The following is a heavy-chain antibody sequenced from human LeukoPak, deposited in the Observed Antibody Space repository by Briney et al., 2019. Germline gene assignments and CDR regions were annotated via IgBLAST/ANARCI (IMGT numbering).Heavy chain of an antibody. J-gene: IGHJ4*02. D-gene: IGHD3-16*02. CDR1: GFTFSSYW. CDR2: IKPDGSEK. Sequence: GGSLRLSCAASGFTFSSYWMSWVRQAPGKGLEWVANIKPDGSEKYYVDSVKGRFTISRDNAKNSLYLQMNSLRAEDTAVYYCAREESDYVWGSYRSLDYWGQGTLVTVSS. V-gene: IGHV3-7*05. CDR3: AREESDYVWGSYRSLDY.